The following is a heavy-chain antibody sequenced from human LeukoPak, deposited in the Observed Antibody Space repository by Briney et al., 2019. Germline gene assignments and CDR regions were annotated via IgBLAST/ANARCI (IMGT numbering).Heavy chain of an antibody. CDR3: AKGTSSGWYYFDY. CDR2: IYHSGDT. D-gene: IGHD6-19*01. J-gene: IGHJ4*02. Sequence: SETLSLTCTVSGGSITNSVYYWGWIRQPPGKGLEWIGSIYHSGDTYYNPSLKSRVTISVDTSKNQFSLKLDSVTAADTAVYYCAKGTSSGWYYFDYWGQGTLVTVSS. V-gene: IGHV4-39*07. CDR1: GGSITNSVYY.